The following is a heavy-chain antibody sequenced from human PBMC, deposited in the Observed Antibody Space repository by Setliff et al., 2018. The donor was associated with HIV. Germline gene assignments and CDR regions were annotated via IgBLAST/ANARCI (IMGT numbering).Heavy chain of an antibody. D-gene: IGHD3-9*01. CDR3: ARATESSYDLLTAFWFFDS. CDR2: INTSGGSA. CDR1: GYTFTTYP. Sequence: ASVKVSCKASGYTFTTYPMHWVRQAPGQGLEWMGVINTSGGSAGYAEKFRGRVTITSDRSVSTAYMELSSLRSEDMVVYYCARATESSYDLLTAFWFFDSWGQGTPVTVSS. V-gene: IGHV1-46*01. J-gene: IGHJ4*02.